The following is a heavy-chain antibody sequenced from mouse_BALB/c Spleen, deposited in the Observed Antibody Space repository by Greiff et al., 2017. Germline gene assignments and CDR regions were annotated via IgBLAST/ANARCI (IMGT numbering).Heavy chain of an antibody. D-gene: IGHD2-1*01. V-gene: IGHV14-1*02. CDR2: IDPENGNT. Sequence: VQLKESGAELVRPGALVKLSCKASGFNIKDYYMHWVKQRPEQGLEWIGWIDPENGNTIYDPKFQGKASITADTSSNTAYMQLNSLTSEDSAVYYCARGGNYWMDYWGQGTSVTVSS. CDR1: GFNIKDYY. CDR3: ARGGNYWMDY. J-gene: IGHJ4*01.